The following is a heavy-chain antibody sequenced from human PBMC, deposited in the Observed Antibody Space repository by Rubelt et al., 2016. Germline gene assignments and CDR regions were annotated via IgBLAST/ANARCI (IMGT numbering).Heavy chain of an antibody. CDR3: ARPIAVAGTWVY. V-gene: IGHV4-61*01. D-gene: IGHD6-19*01. Sequence: QVQLQESGPGLVKPSETLSLTCTVSGGSVSSGSYYWSWIRQPPGKGLEWIGYIYYSGSTNYNPSLRSRVTISVDTSKNQFSLKLSAVTAADTAVYYCARPIAVAGTWVYWGQGTLVTVSS. CDR2: IYYSGST. J-gene: IGHJ4*02. CDR1: GGSVSSGSYY.